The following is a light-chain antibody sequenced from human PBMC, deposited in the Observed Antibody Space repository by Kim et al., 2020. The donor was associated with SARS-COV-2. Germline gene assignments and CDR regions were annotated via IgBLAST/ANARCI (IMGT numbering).Light chain of an antibody. V-gene: IGLV2-14*03. CDR1: SGDIGNSNS. Sequence: QSALTQLVSMSGSPGQSITISCSGTSGDIGNSNSVPWYQQHSGEAPRLIIYDVRDRPSGVSARFSGSKSANMASLTISGLRSEDEADYYCCSTSNTLDYVFGSGTRVTVL. CDR3: CSTSNTLDYV. J-gene: IGLJ1*01. CDR2: DVR.